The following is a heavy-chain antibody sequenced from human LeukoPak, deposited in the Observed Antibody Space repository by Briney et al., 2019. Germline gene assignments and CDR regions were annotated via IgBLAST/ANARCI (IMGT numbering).Heavy chain of an antibody. CDR1: GFIFTKYA. V-gene: IGHV3-7*01. J-gene: IGHJ3*01. CDR3: ARDLRSDSQYDPFDV. CDR2: IKKDGSKQ. D-gene: IGHD2-15*01. Sequence: GGSLRLSCAAPGFIFTKYAMSWVRQAPGKGLEWVANIKKDGSKQYYVDSVKGRFTISRDNAENSLYLQMNSLRVEDTAVYYCARDLRSDSQYDPFDVWGQGTMVTVSS.